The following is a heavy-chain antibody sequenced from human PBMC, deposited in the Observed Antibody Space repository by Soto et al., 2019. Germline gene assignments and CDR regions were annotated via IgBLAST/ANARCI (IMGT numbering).Heavy chain of an antibody. J-gene: IGHJ4*02. D-gene: IGHD3-16*01. CDR3: ARHSPYIYRWGYYFDY. V-gene: IGHV4-39*01. CDR1: GGSISSSSYY. Sequence: QLQLQESGPGLVKPSETLSLTCTVSGGSISSSSYYWGWIRQPPGKGLEWIGSIYYSGSTYYNPSLKSRGTISVDTPKNQCSRKLSSVTAADTAVYYCARHSPYIYRWGYYFDYWGQGTLVTVSS. CDR2: IYYSGST.